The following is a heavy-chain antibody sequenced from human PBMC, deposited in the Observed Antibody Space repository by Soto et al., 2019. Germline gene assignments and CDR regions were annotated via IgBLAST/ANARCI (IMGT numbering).Heavy chain of an antibody. V-gene: IGHV3-9*01. CDR1: GFTFDDYA. CDR3: AKDMGDYGDYVFDY. Sequence: GGSLRLSCAASGFTFDDYAMHWVRQAPGKGLEWVSGISWNSGSIGYADSVKGRFTISRDNAKNSLYLQMNSLRAEDTALYYCAKDMGDYGDYVFDYWGQGTLVTVSS. CDR2: ISWNSGSI. D-gene: IGHD4-17*01. J-gene: IGHJ4*02.